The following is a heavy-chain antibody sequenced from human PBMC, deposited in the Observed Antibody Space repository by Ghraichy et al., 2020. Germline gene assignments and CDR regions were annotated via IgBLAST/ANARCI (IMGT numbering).Heavy chain of an antibody. V-gene: IGHV4-39*01. D-gene: IGHD1-7*01. CDR3: GGITGTTLYYYYGMDV. CDR2: IYYSGST. J-gene: IGHJ6*02. Sequence: SETLSLTCTVSGGSISSSSYYWGWIRQPPGKGLEWIGSIYYSGSTYYNPSLKSRVTISVDTSKNQFSLKLSSVTAADTAVYYCGGITGTTLYYYYGMDVWGQGTTVTVSS. CDR1: GGSISSSSYY.